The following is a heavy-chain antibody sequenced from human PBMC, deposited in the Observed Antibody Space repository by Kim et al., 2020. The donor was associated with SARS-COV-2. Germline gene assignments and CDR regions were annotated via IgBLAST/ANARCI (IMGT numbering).Heavy chain of an antibody. J-gene: IGHJ6*02. V-gene: IGHV4-59*01. CDR3: ARTDGSGRCSSAMDV. CDR2: LYDTGSA. CDR1: DASISNYY. Sequence: SETLSLTCTISDASISNYYLSWIRQPPGKGLEWIGYLYDTGSADYSPSFKSRVTISVDKSKNQFSLKVTSVTAADTAVYYCARTDGSGRCSSAMDVWGQG. D-gene: IGHD3-10*01.